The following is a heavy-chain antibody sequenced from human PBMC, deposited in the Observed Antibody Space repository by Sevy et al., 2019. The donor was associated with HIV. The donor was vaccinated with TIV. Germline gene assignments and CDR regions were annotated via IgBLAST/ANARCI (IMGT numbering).Heavy chain of an antibody. Sequence: GGSLRLSCAASGFTVSGNYMAWVRLAPGKGLEWVSLIDSGGSTYYADSVKGRFTISRDNAKNTLYLQMNPLRAEDTAVYFCARDRYYDASGYYYYDYGMDVWGQGTTVTVSS. CDR3: ARDRYYDASGYYYYDYGMDV. D-gene: IGHD3-22*01. J-gene: IGHJ6*02. V-gene: IGHV3-66*01. CDR2: IDSGGST. CDR1: GFTVSGNY.